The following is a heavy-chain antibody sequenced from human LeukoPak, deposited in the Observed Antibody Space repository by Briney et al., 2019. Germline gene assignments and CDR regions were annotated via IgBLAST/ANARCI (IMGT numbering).Heavy chain of an antibody. CDR3: ARVDSGSYRRPFDY. V-gene: IGHV4-59*01. Sequence: SETLSLTCNGSGGSISSYYWSWIRQHPGKGLEWNGYIYYSGSTNYNPSLKSRATISVNTSKNQFPLKLSSVTAADTALYYCARVDSGSYRRPFDYWGQGTLVTVSS. CDR1: GGSISSYY. D-gene: IGHD1-26*01. CDR2: IYYSGST. J-gene: IGHJ4*02.